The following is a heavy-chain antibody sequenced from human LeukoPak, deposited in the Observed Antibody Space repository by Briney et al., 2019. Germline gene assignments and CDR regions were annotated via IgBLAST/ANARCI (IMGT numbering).Heavy chain of an antibody. V-gene: IGHV3-23*01. D-gene: IGHD3-3*01. J-gene: IGHJ4*02. CDR3: AKTKLFLEWLSHFDY. CDR2: ISGSGGST. CDR1: GFTFSSYA. Sequence: GGSLRLSCAASGFTFSSYAMSWVCQAPGKELEWVSAISGSGGSTYYADSVKGRFTISRDNSKNTLYLQMNSLRAEDTAVYYCAKTKLFLEWLSHFDYWGQGTLVTVSS.